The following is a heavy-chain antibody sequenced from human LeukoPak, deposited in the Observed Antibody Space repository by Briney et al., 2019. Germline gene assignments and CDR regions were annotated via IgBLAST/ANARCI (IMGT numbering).Heavy chain of an antibody. Sequence: ASVKVSCKASGYTFTGYYMHWVRQAPGQGLEWMGWIIPNSGGTNYAQKFQGRVTMTRDTSISTAYMELSRLRSDDTAVYYCARGTYCSSTSCYHFDYWGQGTLVTVSS. D-gene: IGHD2-2*01. CDR3: ARGTYCSSTSCYHFDY. J-gene: IGHJ4*02. CDR1: GYTFTGYY. CDR2: IIPNSGGT. V-gene: IGHV1-2*02.